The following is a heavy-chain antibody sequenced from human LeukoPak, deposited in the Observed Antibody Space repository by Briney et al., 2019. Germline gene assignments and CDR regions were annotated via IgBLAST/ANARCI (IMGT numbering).Heavy chain of an antibody. CDR3: ARTDQSGYSFGSDFDY. CDR2: IYRSGST. V-gene: IGHV4-38-2*02. CDR1: GFTFGDYG. D-gene: IGHD5-18*01. Sequence: GSLRLSCTASGFTFGDYGMSWVRQAPGKGLEWIGNIYRSGSTYYNPSLESRVAISIDMSKNQFSLRLRSVTASDTAVYYCARTDQSGYSFGSDFDYWGQGTLVTVSS. J-gene: IGHJ4*02.